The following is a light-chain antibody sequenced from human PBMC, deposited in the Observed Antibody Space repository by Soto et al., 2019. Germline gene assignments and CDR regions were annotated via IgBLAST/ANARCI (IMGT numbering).Light chain of an antibody. CDR2: DVS. J-gene: IGLJ1*01. CDR3: SSYTSSSTLSTYV. CDR1: SSDVGGYNY. V-gene: IGLV2-14*03. Sequence: SALTQPASVSGSPGQSITISCTGTSSDVGGYNYVSWYQHHPGKAPKLMIYDVSNRPSGVSNRFSGSKSGNTASLIISGLQAEDEADYYCSSYTSSSTLSTYVFGTGIKVTVL.